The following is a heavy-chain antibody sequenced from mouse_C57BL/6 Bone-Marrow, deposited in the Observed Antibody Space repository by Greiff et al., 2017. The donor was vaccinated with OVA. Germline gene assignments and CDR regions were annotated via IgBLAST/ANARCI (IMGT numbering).Heavy chain of an antibody. CDR2: INPNNGGT. Sequence: VQLQQPGPELVKPGASVKISCKASGYTFTDYYMNWVKQSHGKSLEWIGDINPNNGGTSYNQKFKGKATLTVDKSSSTAYMELRSLTSADSAVYYGVYYYGSRDYAMDYWGQGTSVTVSS. CDR1: GYTFTDYY. D-gene: IGHD1-1*01. V-gene: IGHV1-26*01. CDR3: VYYYGSRDYAMDY. J-gene: IGHJ4*01.